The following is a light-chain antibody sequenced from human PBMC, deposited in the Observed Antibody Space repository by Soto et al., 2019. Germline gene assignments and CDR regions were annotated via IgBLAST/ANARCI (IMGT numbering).Light chain of an antibody. CDR1: SSDFGGYNY. CDR3: SSYTSGSTHVV. CDR2: DVS. Sequence: QSALTQPASVSGSPGQSITISCTSTSSDFGGYNYVSWYQQHPGKAPKLMIYDVSNRPSGVSNRFSGSNSTNTASLLISGLQAEDEADYYCSSYTSGSTHVVFGGGTKVTVL. J-gene: IGLJ2*01. V-gene: IGLV2-14*01.